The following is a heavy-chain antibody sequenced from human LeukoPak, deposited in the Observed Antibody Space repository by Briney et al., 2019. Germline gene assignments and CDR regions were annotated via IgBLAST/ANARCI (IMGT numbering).Heavy chain of an antibody. J-gene: IGHJ4*02. Sequence: PGESLKISCQGSGYSFTSYWIGWVRQMPGKGLEWMGIIYPGDSDTRYSPSFQGQVTISADKSISTAYLQWSSLKASDTAMYYCARTSLYCSSTSCYPLDYWGQGTLVTVSS. CDR1: GYSFTSYW. V-gene: IGHV5-51*01. CDR2: IYPGDSDT. CDR3: ARTSLYCSSTSCYPLDY. D-gene: IGHD2-2*01.